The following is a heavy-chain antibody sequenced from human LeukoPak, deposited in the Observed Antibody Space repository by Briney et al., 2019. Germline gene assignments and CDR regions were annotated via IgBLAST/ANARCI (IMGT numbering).Heavy chain of an antibody. D-gene: IGHD5-18*01. J-gene: IGHJ4*02. Sequence: PGGSLRLSCAASGFTFSSYAMSWVRQAPGKGLEWVSAISGSGGSTYYADSVKGRFTISRDNAKNSLYLQMNSLRAEDTAVYYCAREIPYTYGYSDYWGQGTLVTVSS. CDR1: GFTFSSYA. V-gene: IGHV3-23*01. CDR3: AREIPYTYGYSDY. CDR2: ISGSGGST.